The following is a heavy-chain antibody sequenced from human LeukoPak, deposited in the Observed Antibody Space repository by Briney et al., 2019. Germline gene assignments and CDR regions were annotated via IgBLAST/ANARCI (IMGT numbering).Heavy chain of an antibody. D-gene: IGHD2-2*01. Sequence: SETLSLTCTVSGGSISSYYWSWIRQPPGKGLEWIGYIYYSGSTNYNPSLKSRVTISVDTSKNQFSLKLSSVTAADTAGYYCARGSSLFDYWGQGTLVTVSS. J-gene: IGHJ4*02. CDR1: GGSISSYY. V-gene: IGHV4-59*08. CDR3: ARGSSLFDY. CDR2: IYYSGST.